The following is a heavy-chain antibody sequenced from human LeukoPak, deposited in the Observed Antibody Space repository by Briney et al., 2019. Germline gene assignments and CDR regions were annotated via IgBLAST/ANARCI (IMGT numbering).Heavy chain of an antibody. Sequence: ASVKVSSKASGYTFTSYDINWVRQATGQGLEWMGWMNPNSGNTGYAQKFQGRVTMTRNTSISTAYMELSSLRSEDTAVYYCARGYFDGSEGYYYYGMDVWGQGTTVTVSS. D-gene: IGHD3-9*01. CDR1: GYTFTSYD. CDR3: ARGYFDGSEGYYYYGMDV. V-gene: IGHV1-8*01. CDR2: MNPNSGNT. J-gene: IGHJ6*02.